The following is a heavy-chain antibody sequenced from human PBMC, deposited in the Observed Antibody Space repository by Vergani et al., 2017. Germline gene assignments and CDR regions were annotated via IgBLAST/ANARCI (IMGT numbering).Heavy chain of an antibody. D-gene: IGHD2/OR15-2a*01. CDR1: GYSFTSYW. CDR3: ARQNIPPDYYYYCGMDV. Sequence: EVQLVQSGAEVKKPGESLKISCKGSGYSFTSYWIGWVRQMPGKGLAWMGIIYPGDSDTRYSPSFQGQVTISADKSISTAYLQWSSLKASDTAMYYCARQNIPPDYYYYCGMDVWGQGTTVTVSS. J-gene: IGHJ6*02. CDR2: IYPGDSDT. V-gene: IGHV5-51*01.